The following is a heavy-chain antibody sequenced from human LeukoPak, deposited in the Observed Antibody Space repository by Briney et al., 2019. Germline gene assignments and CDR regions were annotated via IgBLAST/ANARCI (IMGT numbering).Heavy chain of an antibody. D-gene: IGHD1-26*01. J-gene: IGHJ3*02. CDR2: ISGSGGST. CDR3: AKDRGGSFKDDAFDI. CDR1: GFTFSSYA. Sequence: GGSLRLSCAASGFTFSSYAMCWVRQAPGKGLEWVSAISGSGGSTYYADSVKGRFTISRDNSKNTLYLQTNSLRAEDTAVYYCAKDRGGSFKDDAFDIWGQGTMVTVSS. V-gene: IGHV3-23*01.